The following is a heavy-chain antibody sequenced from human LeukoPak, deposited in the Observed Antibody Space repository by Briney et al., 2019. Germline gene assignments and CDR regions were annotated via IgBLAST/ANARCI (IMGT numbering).Heavy chain of an antibody. CDR2: LYYSENT. Sequence: SSETLSLTCNVSGDSISRDYWSWTRQPPGRGLEWIGYLYYSENTKYNPSLKSRVTISADTSKNQFSLRLTSVTAADTAIYYCAKDRVALYWGQGILVTVSS. CDR1: GDSISRDY. V-gene: IGHV4-59*01. J-gene: IGHJ4*02. CDR3: AKDRVALY.